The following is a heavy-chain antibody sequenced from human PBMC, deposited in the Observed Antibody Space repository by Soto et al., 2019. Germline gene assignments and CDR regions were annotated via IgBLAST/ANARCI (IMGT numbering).Heavy chain of an antibody. Sequence: VGSLRLSCAASGFTFSDYAMSWVRQAPGKGLEWVSAISGSGYNTFYTDSVKGRFTISRDNSKNTLYLQMSSLRAEDTAVYYCAKGARIVVVPAANPFDYWGQGALVTVSS. D-gene: IGHD2-2*01. CDR2: ISGSGYNT. J-gene: IGHJ4*02. V-gene: IGHV3-23*01. CDR1: GFTFSDYA. CDR3: AKGARIVVVPAANPFDY.